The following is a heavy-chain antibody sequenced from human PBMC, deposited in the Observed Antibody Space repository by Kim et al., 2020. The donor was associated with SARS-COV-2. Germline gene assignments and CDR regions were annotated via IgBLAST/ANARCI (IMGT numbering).Heavy chain of an antibody. Sequence: ASVKVSCKASGYTFTSYGISWVRQAPGQGLEWMGWISAYNGNTNYAQKLQGRVTMTTDTSTSTAYMELRSLRSDDTAVYYCARERADVWGSWRAFDIWGQGTMVTVSS. V-gene: IGHV1-18*01. D-gene: IGHD3-16*01. CDR2: ISAYNGNT. CDR3: ARERADVWGSWRAFDI. J-gene: IGHJ3*02. CDR1: GYTFTSYG.